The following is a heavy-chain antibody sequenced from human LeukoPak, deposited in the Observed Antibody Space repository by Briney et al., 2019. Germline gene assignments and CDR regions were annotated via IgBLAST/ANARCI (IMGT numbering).Heavy chain of an antibody. CDR1: GGSINNHY. J-gene: IGHJ6*02. Sequence: SETLSLTCSVSGGSINNHYWSWIRQPPGRGLEWIGFDSHSGSTNYNPSFKSRVTISVDTSDNQFSLRVNSVTAADTAVYYCARLSRIAAAGAYDYHSLDVWGQGTTVTVSS. D-gene: IGHD6-13*01. CDR3: ARLSRIAAAGAYDYHSLDV. V-gene: IGHV4-59*11. CDR2: DSHSGST.